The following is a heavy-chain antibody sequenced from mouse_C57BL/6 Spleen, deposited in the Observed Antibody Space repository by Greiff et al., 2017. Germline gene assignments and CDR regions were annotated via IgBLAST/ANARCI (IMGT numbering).Heavy chain of an antibody. CDR3: SISPYYYGSSSFAMDY. CDR1: GYTFTSYW. Sequence: VQLQQPGAELVKPGASVKLSCKASGYTFTSYWMRWVKQRPGQGLEWIGMIHPNSGSTNYNEKFKSKATLTVDKSSSTAYMQHSSLTSEDSAVYYCSISPYYYGSSSFAMDYWGQGTSVTVSS. V-gene: IGHV1-64*01. D-gene: IGHD1-1*01. J-gene: IGHJ4*01. CDR2: IHPNSGST.